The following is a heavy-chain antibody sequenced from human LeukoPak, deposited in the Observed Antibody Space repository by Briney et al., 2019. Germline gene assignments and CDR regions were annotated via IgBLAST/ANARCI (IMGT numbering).Heavy chain of an antibody. CDR3: ARGGGIVTTPVFY. J-gene: IGHJ4*02. CDR2: ISSSGSTI. V-gene: IGHV3-48*04. CDR1: GFTFSSYW. Sequence: GGSLRLSCAASGFTFSSYWMHWVRQAPGKGLEWVSYISSSGSTIYYADSVKGRFTISRDNAKNSLYLQMNSLRAEDTAVYYCARGGGIVTTPVFYWGQGTLVTVSS. D-gene: IGHD4-17*01.